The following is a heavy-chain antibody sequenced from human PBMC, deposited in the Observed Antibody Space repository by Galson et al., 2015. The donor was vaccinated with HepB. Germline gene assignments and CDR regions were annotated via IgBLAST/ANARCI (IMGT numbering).Heavy chain of an antibody. CDR2: ISASGDNT. D-gene: IGHD3-9*01. CDR3: AKELCGGACYAPNNDWLSGDY. CDR1: GFTFNTYA. V-gene: IGHV3-23*01. Sequence: SLRLSCAASGFTFNTYAMSWVRQAPGKGLEWVSAISASGDNTYYSDSVKGRFAISRDNFKKTLYLQMNSLRAEDTAVYYCAKELCGGACYAPNNDWLSGDYWGQGTLVTVSS. J-gene: IGHJ4*02.